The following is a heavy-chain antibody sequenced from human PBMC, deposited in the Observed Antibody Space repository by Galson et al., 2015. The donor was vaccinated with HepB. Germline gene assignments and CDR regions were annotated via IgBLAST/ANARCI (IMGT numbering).Heavy chain of an antibody. J-gene: IGHJ2*01. Sequence: SLRLSCAASGFTFSSYNMNWVRQAPGKGLEWVSSITTSSSYIYHADSMKGRFTISRDNAKNPLYVQMSSLRAEDTAVYYCAREGSTWYKSPYDWYFDLWGRGTLVTVSS. D-gene: IGHD6-13*01. CDR3: AREGSTWYKSPYDWYFDL. V-gene: IGHV3-21*01. CDR2: ITTSSSYI. CDR1: GFTFSSYN.